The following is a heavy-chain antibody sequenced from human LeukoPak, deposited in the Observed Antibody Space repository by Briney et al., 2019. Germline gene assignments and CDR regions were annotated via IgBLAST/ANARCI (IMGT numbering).Heavy chain of an antibody. CDR2: IIPIFGTA. Sequence: SVKVSCKASGGTFSSYAISWVRQAPGQGLEWMGGIIPIFGTANYAQKFQGRVTITADESTSTAYMELSSLRSEDTAVYYCARAGAAAIWVVYYGMDVWGQGTTVTVSS. CDR3: ARAGAAAIWVVYYGMDV. J-gene: IGHJ6*02. CDR1: GGTFSSYA. V-gene: IGHV1-69*13. D-gene: IGHD2-2*02.